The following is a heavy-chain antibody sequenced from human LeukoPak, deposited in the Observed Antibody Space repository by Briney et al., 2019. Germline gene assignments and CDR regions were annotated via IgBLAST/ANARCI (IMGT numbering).Heavy chain of an antibody. J-gene: IGHJ6*02. Sequence: SETLSLTCAVYGGSFSGYYWSWIRQPPGKGLEWIGYIYYSGSTYYNPSLKSRVTISVDTSKNQFSLKLSSVTAADTAVYYCARDRGRFLEWFPKYYYGMDVWGQGTTVTVSS. V-gene: IGHV4-34*09. CDR3: ARDRGRFLEWFPKYYYGMDV. D-gene: IGHD3-3*01. CDR2: IYYSGST. CDR1: GGSFSGYY.